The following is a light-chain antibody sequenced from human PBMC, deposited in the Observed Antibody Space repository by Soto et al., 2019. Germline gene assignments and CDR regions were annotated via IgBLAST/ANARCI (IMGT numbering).Light chain of an antibody. Sequence: QSALTQTPSVSGSPGQSVTISCTGTSSDVGSYNRVSWYQQPPGTAPRLMIYAVTNRPSGVPDRFSGSKSGNTASLTISGLQAEDEADYYCSLYTGSSYVFGTGTKVTV. CDR1: SSDVGSYNR. CDR2: AVT. V-gene: IGLV2-18*01. J-gene: IGLJ1*01. CDR3: SLYTGSSYV.